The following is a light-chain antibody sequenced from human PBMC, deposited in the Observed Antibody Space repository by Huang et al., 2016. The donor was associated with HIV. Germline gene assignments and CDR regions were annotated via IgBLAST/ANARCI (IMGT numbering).Light chain of an antibody. CDR2: MAS. Sequence: DIQMTQSPSTLSASVGDRVTIPCRARQNIGTYWAWCQQKQGKGPKLLIYMASALESRVPSSFSGSGSGTEFTLTISSLQPDYLSTYYSRQYNAYFPYTFGQGTKVEIK. J-gene: IGKJ2*01. CDR3: RQYNAYFPYT. CDR1: QNIGTY. V-gene: IGKV1-5*03.